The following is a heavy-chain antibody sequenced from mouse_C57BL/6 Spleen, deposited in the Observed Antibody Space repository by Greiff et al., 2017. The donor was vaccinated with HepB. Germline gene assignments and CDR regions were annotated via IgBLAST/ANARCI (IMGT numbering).Heavy chain of an antibody. Sequence: VKLVESGPGLVAPSQSLSITCTVSGFSLTSYAISWVRQPPGKGLEWLGVIWTGGGTNYNSALKSRLSISKDNSKSQVFLKMNSLQTDDTARYYCARNRITTVVAGAMDYWGQGTSVTVSS. D-gene: IGHD1-1*01. V-gene: IGHV2-9-1*01. J-gene: IGHJ4*01. CDR1: GFSLTSYA. CDR3: ARNRITTVVAGAMDY. CDR2: IWTGGGT.